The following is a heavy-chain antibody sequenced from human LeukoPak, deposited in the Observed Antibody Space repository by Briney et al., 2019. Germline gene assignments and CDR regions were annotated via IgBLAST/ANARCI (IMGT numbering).Heavy chain of an antibody. V-gene: IGHV4-31*03. J-gene: IGHJ4*02. CDR3: ARAYSGSYYVFDY. CDR2: IYYSGST. Sequence: SETLSLTCTVSGGSISSGGYYWSWIRQHPGKGLEWIGYIYYSGSTYYNPSLKSRVTISVDTSKNQFSLKLGSVTAADTAVYYCARAYSGSYYVFDYWGQGTLVTVSS. CDR1: GGSISSGGYY. D-gene: IGHD1-26*01.